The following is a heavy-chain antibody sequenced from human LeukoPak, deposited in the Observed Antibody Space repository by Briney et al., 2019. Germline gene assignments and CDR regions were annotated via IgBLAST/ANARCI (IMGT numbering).Heavy chain of an antibody. CDR2: ITSSGAYK. D-gene: IGHD5-12*01. CDR3: ARDTSGQD. V-gene: IGHV3-21*01. Sequence: GGSLRLSCAASGFTFGSYSMNWVRQAPGKGLEWVSSITSSGAYKNYADSVKGRFTISRDNAKNSLYLQMNSLRAEDTAVYYCARDTSGQDWGRGTLVTVSS. J-gene: IGHJ4*02. CDR1: GFTFGSYS.